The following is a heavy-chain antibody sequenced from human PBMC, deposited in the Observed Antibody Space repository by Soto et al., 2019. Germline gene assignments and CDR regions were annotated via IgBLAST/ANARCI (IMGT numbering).Heavy chain of an antibody. CDR1: GFSLSTSGVG. V-gene: IGHV2-5*02. CDR3: AHSLYDYVWGTNWFDP. J-gene: IGHJ5*02. D-gene: IGHD3-16*01. CDR2: IYWDDDK. Sequence: QITLKESGPTLVKPTQTLTLTCTFSGFSLSTSGVGVGWIRQPPGKALEWLALIYWDDDKRYSPSLKSRLTITKDTSKYLVVLTITNMDPVDTATYYCAHSLYDYVWGTNWFDPWGQGTLVTVSS.